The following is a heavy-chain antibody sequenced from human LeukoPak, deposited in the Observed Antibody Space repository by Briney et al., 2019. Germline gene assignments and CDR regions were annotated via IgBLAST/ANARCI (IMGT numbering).Heavy chain of an antibody. Sequence: PGGSLRLSCPASGFTFSTYFIHWVRQGPGKGLVWVSRIGSDGSSASSADSVKGRFTISRDNAKNTLYLQMNSLRAEDTAVYYCARDWGYRSTWYVRNYFSYWGQGTLVTVSS. CDR2: IGSDGSSA. V-gene: IGHV3-74*01. D-gene: IGHD6-13*01. J-gene: IGHJ4*02. CDR1: GFTFSTYF. CDR3: ARDWGYRSTWYVRNYFSY.